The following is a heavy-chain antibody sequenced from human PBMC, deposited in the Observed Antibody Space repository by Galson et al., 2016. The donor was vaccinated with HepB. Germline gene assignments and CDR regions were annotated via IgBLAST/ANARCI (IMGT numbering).Heavy chain of an antibody. Sequence: SLRLSCAASGFPFDFNNYAMTWVRQAPGKGLEWVSSISGVGDNTQYADSVRGRFAISRDNSKKMEYLQMNSLRAEDTAVYFCTGDDWGQGTLVTVSS. CDR3: TGDD. J-gene: IGHJ4*02. V-gene: IGHV3-23*01. CDR2: ISGVGDNT. CDR1: GFPFDFNNYA.